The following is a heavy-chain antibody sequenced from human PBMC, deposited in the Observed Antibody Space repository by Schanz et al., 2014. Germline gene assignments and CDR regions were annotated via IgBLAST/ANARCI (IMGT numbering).Heavy chain of an antibody. J-gene: IGHJ4*02. V-gene: IGHV3-30*02. CDR3: AREKRRTEVVLDH. Sequence: QVHLVESGGGVVQPGGSLRLSCAASGFTFRTYGMHWVRQAPGKGMEWVAFIRYDGSKIYYADSVKGRFTISRDSSKNTLFLQMNSLRAEDTAVYYCAREKRRTEVVLDHWGQGTLVTVS. CDR1: GFTFRTYG. CDR2: IRYDGSKI.